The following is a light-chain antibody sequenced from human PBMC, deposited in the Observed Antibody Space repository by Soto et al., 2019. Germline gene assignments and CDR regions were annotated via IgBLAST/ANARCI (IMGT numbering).Light chain of an antibody. CDR2: GAS. V-gene: IGKV3-20*01. CDR1: QNISNNY. J-gene: IGKJ1*01. CDR3: QQHGNSPRT. Sequence: EMGLTQSPLTLSLSPGERATLPCRSSQNISNNYVAWYQHKPGQAPRLLIYGASSRATGIPVRFSGSGSGTDFTLTISRLEPEDFAVYYCQQHGNSPRTFGQGTKVDI.